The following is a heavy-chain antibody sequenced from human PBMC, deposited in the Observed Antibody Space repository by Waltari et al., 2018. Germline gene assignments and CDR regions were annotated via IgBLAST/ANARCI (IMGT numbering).Heavy chain of an antibody. CDR1: GYTLTELS. Sequence: QVQLVQSGAEVKKPGASVKVSCKVSGYTLTELSMPWVRQAPGKGPGWMGGFDPEDGETIYAQKFQGRVTMTEDTSTDTAYMELSSLRSEDTAVYYCARVKYYDFWSGYLSPNGMDVWGQGTTVTVSS. CDR2: FDPEDGET. J-gene: IGHJ6*02. D-gene: IGHD3-3*01. V-gene: IGHV1-24*01. CDR3: ARVKYYDFWSGYLSPNGMDV.